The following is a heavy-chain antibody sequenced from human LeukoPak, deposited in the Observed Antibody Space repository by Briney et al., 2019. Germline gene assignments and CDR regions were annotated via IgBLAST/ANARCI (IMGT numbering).Heavy chain of an antibody. V-gene: IGHV4-59*08. CDR3: ARWYYSGWAFDY. D-gene: IGHD6-19*01. CDR1: GGTISSYY. J-gene: IGHJ4*02. CDR2: IHDSGST. Sequence: SETLSFTCTVSGGTISSYYWNWLRQRPGKGLEWITYIHDSGSTKYNPSLKSRGSISVDTSKNQFSLKLSSVTAADTAVYYCARWYYSGWAFDYWGQGTLVTVSS.